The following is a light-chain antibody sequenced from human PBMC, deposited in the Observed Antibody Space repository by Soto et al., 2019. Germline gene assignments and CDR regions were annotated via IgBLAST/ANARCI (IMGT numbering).Light chain of an antibody. J-gene: IGKJ1*01. CDR2: KAP. Sequence: DIQMTQSPSTLSASVGDRVTITCRASQSISSWLVWYQQKPGKAPKLLIYKAPNLESGVPSRFSGSGSGTEFTLTISSLQPDDFATYYCQQYNSYSRTFGQGTKVEIK. CDR3: QQYNSYSRT. V-gene: IGKV1-5*03. CDR1: QSISSW.